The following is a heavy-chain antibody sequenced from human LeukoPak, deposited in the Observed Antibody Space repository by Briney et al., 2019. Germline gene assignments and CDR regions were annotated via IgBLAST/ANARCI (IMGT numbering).Heavy chain of an antibody. CDR1: GFTFSSYA. Sequence: GGSLRLSCAASGFTFSSYAMSWVRQAPGKGLEWVSAICGSGGSTYYADSVKGRFTISRDNSKNTLYLQMNSLRAEDTAVYYCANAIYDSSGYYYSFDYWGQGTLVTVSS. J-gene: IGHJ4*02. D-gene: IGHD3-22*01. V-gene: IGHV3-23*01. CDR3: ANAIYDSSGYYYSFDY. CDR2: ICGSGGST.